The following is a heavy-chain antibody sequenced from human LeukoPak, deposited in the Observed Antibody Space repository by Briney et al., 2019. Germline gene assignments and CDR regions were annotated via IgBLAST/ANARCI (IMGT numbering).Heavy chain of an antibody. CDR2: ISFDGSDA. CDR3: AKDPSLDYYDSSGYTY. Sequence: TGGSLRLSCAASGFTFSGFWMHWVRQAPGKGLVWVSCISFDGSDATYADSVKGRFTISRDNAKNTLYLQMNSLRAEDTAVYYCAKDPSLDYYDSSGYTYWGQGTLVTVSS. J-gene: IGHJ4*02. D-gene: IGHD3-22*01. V-gene: IGHV3-74*01. CDR1: GFTFSGFW.